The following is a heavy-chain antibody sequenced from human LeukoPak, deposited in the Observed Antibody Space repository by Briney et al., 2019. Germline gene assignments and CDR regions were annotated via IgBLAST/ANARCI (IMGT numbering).Heavy chain of an antibody. CDR3: ARVRLGRGLDY. Sequence: SETLTLTCTVSGDTISSSYMGWIRQPAGKGLEWIGRIHTSGSTYYSPSLKSRVTMTVDTSTNQFSLKLSSVTAADTAMYYCARVRLGRGLDYWGQGTLVTVSS. CDR2: IHTSGST. CDR1: GDTISSSY. J-gene: IGHJ4*02. D-gene: IGHD6-19*01. V-gene: IGHV4-4*07.